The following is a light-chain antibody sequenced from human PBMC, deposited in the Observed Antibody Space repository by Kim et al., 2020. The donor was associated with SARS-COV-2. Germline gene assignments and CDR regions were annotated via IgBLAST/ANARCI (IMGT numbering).Light chain of an antibody. CDR2: KAS. CDR3: QQFNFGSLSII. CDR1: QNINNW. Sequence: DIQMTQSPSTLSASVGDRVSITCRASQNINNWLAWYQQKPGNAPKLLIYKASNLESGVPSRFSGSGSGTEFTLTISSLQLDDFATYYCQQFNFGSLSIIFGQGTKLEI. V-gene: IGKV1-5*03. J-gene: IGKJ2*01.